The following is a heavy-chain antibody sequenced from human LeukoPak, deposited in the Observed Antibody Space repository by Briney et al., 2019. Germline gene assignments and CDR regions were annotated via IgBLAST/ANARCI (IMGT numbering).Heavy chain of an antibody. CDR2: FTSKGGNT. J-gene: IGHJ4*02. V-gene: IGHV3-64*01. CDR1: GFTFSSYT. CDR3: ARDSDVAAAGRPHYFFDY. D-gene: IGHD6-13*01. Sequence: GGSLRLSCAASGFTFSSYTMHWVRQAPGKGLEYVSAFTSKGGNTYYANSVEGRFTISRDNSKNTLYLQMGSLRADDMAVYYCARDSDVAAAGRPHYFFDYWGQGTLVTVSS.